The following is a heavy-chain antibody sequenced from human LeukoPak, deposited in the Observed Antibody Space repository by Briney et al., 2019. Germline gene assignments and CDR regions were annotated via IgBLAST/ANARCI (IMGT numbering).Heavy chain of an antibody. D-gene: IGHD1-14*01. Sequence: QAGGSLRLSCAASGFTFSSYDMHWVRQATGKGLEWVSAIGTAGDTYYPGSVKGRFTISRENAKNSLYLQMNSLRAEDTAVYFCSRNPTAYNWFDPWGQGTLVTVSS. CDR2: IGTAGDT. V-gene: IGHV3-13*01. CDR3: SRNPTAYNWFDP. J-gene: IGHJ5*02. CDR1: GFTFSSYD.